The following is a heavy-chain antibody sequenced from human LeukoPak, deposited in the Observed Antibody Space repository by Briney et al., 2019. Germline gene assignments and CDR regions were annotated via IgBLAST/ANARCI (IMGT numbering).Heavy chain of an antibody. Sequence: PSQTLSLTCTVSGGSIRSGTHYWSWIRQPPGKGLEWIGYIYYSGSTNYNPSLKSRVTISVDSSKNQFSLKLSSVTAADTAVYYCARVLKYYYGSGIYSYYFDYWGRGTLVTVSS. CDR3: ARVLKYYYGSGIYSYYFDY. J-gene: IGHJ4*02. D-gene: IGHD3-10*01. V-gene: IGHV4-61*01. CDR1: GGSIRSGTHY. CDR2: IYYSGST.